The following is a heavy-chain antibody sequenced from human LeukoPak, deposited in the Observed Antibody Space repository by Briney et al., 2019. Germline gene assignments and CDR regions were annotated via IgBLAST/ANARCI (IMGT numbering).Heavy chain of an antibody. CDR3: ARIASGSVVASRTFDY. CDR1: GGTFSSYA. V-gene: IGHV1-69*06. CDR2: IIPIFGTA. D-gene: IGHD2-15*01. Sequence: GSSVKVSCKASGGTFSSYAISWVRQAPGQGLEWMGGIIPIFGTANYAQKFQGRVTITADKSTSTAYMELSSLRSEDTAVYYCARIASGSVVASRTFDYWGQGTLVTVSS. J-gene: IGHJ4*02.